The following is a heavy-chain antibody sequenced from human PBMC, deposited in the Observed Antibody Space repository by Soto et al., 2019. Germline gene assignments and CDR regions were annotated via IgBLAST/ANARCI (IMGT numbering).Heavy chain of an antibody. D-gene: IGHD5-12*01. CDR3: AKVRGGKYDAFDI. CDR2: ISWNSGSI. V-gene: IGHV3-9*01. CDR1: GFTFDDYA. Sequence: EVQLVESGGGLVQPGRSLRLSCAASGFTFDDYAMHWVRQAPGKGLEWVSGISWNSGSIGYADSVKGRFTISRDNAKSSLYLQMSSLRAEDTALYYCAKVRGGKYDAFDIWGQGTMVTVSS. J-gene: IGHJ3*02.